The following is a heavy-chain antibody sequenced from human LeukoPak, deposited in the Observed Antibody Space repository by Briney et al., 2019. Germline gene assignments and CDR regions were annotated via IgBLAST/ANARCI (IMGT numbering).Heavy chain of an antibody. CDR2: INPSDGST. CDR3: ARPYYDFWSGENPLHY. CDR1: GHIITTYY. J-gene: IGHJ4*02. D-gene: IGHD3-3*01. V-gene: IGHV1-46*01. Sequence: AASVKVSCKASGHIITTYYMCWVRQAPGQGLEWMGIINPSDGSTSYPQKFQGRVTMTRDTSTSTVYMELSSLRSEDTAVYYCARPYYDFWSGENPLHYWGQGTLVTVSS.